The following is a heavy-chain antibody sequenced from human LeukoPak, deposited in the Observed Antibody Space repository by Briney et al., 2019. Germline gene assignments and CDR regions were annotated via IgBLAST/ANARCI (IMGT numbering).Heavy chain of an antibody. D-gene: IGHD4-17*01. CDR1: GFTFSSYA. CDR2: ISGSVGST. Sequence: GGSLRLSCAASGFTFSSYAMSWVRQAPGKGLEWGSAISGSVGSTYYADSVKGRFTISRDNSKNTLYLKMNSLRAEDTAVYYCAKDSVTHYGDYRGPYWGQGTLVTVSS. J-gene: IGHJ4*02. V-gene: IGHV3-23*01. CDR3: AKDSVTHYGDYRGPY.